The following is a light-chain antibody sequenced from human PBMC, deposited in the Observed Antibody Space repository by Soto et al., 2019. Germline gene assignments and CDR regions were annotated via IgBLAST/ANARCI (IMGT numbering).Light chain of an antibody. Sequence: DFQMTQSPSTLSASVGDRVTITCRASQNINNWVAWYQQKPGKAPKFLIYDASTLQRGVPSRFSGSGFGTAFSLTISSVQADDFGSYYCQHTRTFGQGTKVEIK. V-gene: IGKV1-5*01. CDR3: QHTRT. CDR1: QNINNW. CDR2: DAS. J-gene: IGKJ1*01.